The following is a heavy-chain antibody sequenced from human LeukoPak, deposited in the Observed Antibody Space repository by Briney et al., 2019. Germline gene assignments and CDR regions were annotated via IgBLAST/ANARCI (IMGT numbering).Heavy chain of an antibody. Sequence: GGSLRLSCAASGFTFSSYAMHWVRQASGKGLEWVGRIRSKANSYATTDAASVKGRFTISRDDSKNTAYLQMSSLKTEDTAVYYCTRPSYDSSVSGVVYWGQGTLVTVSS. CDR1: GFTFSSYA. CDR2: IRSKANSYAT. D-gene: IGHD3-22*01. J-gene: IGHJ4*02. V-gene: IGHV3-73*01. CDR3: TRPSYDSSVSGVVY.